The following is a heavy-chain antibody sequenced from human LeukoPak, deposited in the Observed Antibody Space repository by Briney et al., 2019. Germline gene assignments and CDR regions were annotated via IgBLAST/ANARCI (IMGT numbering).Heavy chain of an antibody. Sequence: GGSLRLSCAASGFTFSSYGMHWVRQAPGKGLEGVSAMSGSGGSTYYADSVKGRFTISRDNSKNTLYLQMNSLTADDTAVYYCAKAQYSYGRYSSGWYWGQGTLVTVSS. CDR1: GFTFSSYG. CDR2: MSGSGGST. V-gene: IGHV3-23*01. CDR3: AKAQYSYGRYSSGWY. J-gene: IGHJ4*02. D-gene: IGHD6-19*01.